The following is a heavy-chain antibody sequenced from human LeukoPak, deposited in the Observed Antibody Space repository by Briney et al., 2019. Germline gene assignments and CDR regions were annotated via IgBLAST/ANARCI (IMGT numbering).Heavy chain of an antibody. V-gene: IGHV1-24*01. CDR2: FDPEDGET. D-gene: IGHD3-3*01. J-gene: IGHJ4*02. CDR3: ARVSPYDFWSGYPDY. Sequence: ASVKVSCKVSGYTLTELSMHWVRQAPGKGLEWMGGFDPEDGETIYAQKFQGRVTMTEDTSTDTAYMELSSLRSEDTAVYYCARVSPYDFWSGYPDYWGQGTLVTVSS. CDR1: GYTLTELS.